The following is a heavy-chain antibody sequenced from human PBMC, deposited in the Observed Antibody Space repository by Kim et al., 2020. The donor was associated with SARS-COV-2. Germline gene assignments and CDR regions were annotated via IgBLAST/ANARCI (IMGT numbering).Heavy chain of an antibody. V-gene: IGHV4-39*01. CDR1: GGSISSSSYY. CDR2: IYYSGST. CDR3: ARHRTVTPVYDAFDI. D-gene: IGHD4-17*01. Sequence: SENQSLTCIVSGGSISSSSYYWGWIRQPPGKGLEWIGSIYYSGSTYYNPSLKSRVTISVDTSKNQFSLKLSSVTAADTAVYYCARHRTVTPVYDAFDIWGQGTMVTVSS. J-gene: IGHJ3*02.